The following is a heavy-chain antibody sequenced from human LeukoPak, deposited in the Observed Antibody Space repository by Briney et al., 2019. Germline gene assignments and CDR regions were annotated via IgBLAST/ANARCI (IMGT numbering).Heavy chain of an antibody. Sequence: GGSLRLSCAASGFTFSSYAMSWVRQAPGKGLEWVSAISGSGGSTYYADSVKGRFTISRDNPKNTLYLQMNSLRAEDTAVYYCAKGQGLRYFDWLSGAEYFQHWGQGTLVTVSS. D-gene: IGHD3-9*01. CDR3: AKGQGLRYFDWLSGAEYFQH. V-gene: IGHV3-23*01. CDR1: GFTFSSYA. J-gene: IGHJ1*01. CDR2: ISGSGGST.